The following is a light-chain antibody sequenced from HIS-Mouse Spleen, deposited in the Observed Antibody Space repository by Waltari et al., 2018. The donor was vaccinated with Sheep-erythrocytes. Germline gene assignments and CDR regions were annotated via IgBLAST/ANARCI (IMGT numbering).Light chain of an antibody. CDR3: CSYAGSSTPWV. J-gene: IGLJ3*02. CDR2: EVS. CDR1: SSDVGGYNY. Sequence: QSALTQPPSASGSPGQSVPISCTGTSSDVGGYNYVSWYQQHPGKAPKLMIYEVSKRPSGVSNRFSGSKSGNTASLTISGLQAEDEADYYCCSYAGSSTPWVFGGGTKLTVL. V-gene: IGLV2-23*02.